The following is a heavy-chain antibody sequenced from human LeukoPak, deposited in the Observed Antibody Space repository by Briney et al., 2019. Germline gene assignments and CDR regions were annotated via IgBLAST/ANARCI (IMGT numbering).Heavy chain of an antibody. CDR2: INPNSGGT. CDR1: EYTVTGYY. Sequence: SSLKVFCKASEYTVTGYYIHWVRQAPGQGLEWMGWINPNSGGTNYAQKFQGRVTMTRDTSISTAYMELSRLRSDDTAVYYCARADYSNYGVLDYWGQGTLVTVSS. CDR3: ARADYSNYGVLDY. D-gene: IGHD4-11*01. V-gene: IGHV1-2*02. J-gene: IGHJ4*02.